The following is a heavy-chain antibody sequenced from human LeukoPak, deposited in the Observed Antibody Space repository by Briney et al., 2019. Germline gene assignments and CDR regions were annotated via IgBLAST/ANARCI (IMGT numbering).Heavy chain of an antibody. Sequence: PSETLSLTCAVYGGSFSGYYWSWIRQPPGKGLEWIGEINHSGSTNYNPSLKSRVTISVDTSKNQFSLKLISVTAADTAVYYCARLGGSYVDYWGQGTLVTVSS. V-gene: IGHV4-34*01. CDR3: ARLGGSYVDY. CDR1: GGSFSGYY. J-gene: IGHJ4*02. D-gene: IGHD1-26*01. CDR2: INHSGST.